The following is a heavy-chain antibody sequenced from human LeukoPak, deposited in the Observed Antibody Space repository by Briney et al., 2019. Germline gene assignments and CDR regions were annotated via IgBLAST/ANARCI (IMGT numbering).Heavy chain of an antibody. CDR3: ATYGSPSY. CDR1: GFTFSNYE. V-gene: IGHV3-48*03. Sequence: GGSLRLSCAASGFTFSNYEMNWVRQAPGKGLEWVSYISSSGTTKYYADSVKGRFTISRDNAKNSLYLQMNSLRVEDTVVYYCATYGSPSYWGQGTLVTVSS. J-gene: IGHJ4*02. CDR2: ISSSGTTK. D-gene: IGHD3-10*01.